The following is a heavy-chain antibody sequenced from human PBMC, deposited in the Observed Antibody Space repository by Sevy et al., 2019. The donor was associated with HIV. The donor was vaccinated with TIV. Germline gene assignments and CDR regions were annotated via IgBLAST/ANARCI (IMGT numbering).Heavy chain of an antibody. CDR3: ARSRDYWGQFGY. CDR1: GFTFNNYW. V-gene: IGHV3-7*03. CDR2: IKKDGSDK. Sequence: GGSLRLSCAASGFTFNNYWMPWVRQAPGKGLEWVANIKKDGSDKYYMESVKGRFNISRDNTKNSLYLQLNSLRAEDTAVYYCARSRDYWGQFGYWGQGTLVTVSS. J-gene: IGHJ4*02. D-gene: IGHD7-27*01.